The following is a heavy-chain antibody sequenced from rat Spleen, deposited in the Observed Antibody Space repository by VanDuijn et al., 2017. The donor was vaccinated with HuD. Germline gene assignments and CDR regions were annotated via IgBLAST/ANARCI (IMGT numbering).Heavy chain of an antibody. CDR1: GFTFSNYY. J-gene: IGHJ2*01. D-gene: IGHD1-7*01. CDR2: ISTSGSRT. V-gene: IGHV5-25*01. Sequence: EVQLVESGGGLVQPGRSLKLSCAASGFTFSNYYMAWVRQAPKKGLEWVATISTSGSRTYYPDSVKGRFTISRDNAKSSLYLQMNSLKSEDTATYYCARQAAELWVDYWGQGVMVTVSS. CDR3: ARQAAELWVDY.